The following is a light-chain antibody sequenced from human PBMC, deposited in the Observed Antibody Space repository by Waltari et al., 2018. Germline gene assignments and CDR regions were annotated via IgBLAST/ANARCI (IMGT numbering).Light chain of an antibody. J-gene: IGKJ4*01. Sequence: DIVMTPSPLSLPVTPGEPASISCRSSQSLLHSNGYNYLDWYLQKPGQSPQLLIYLGSNRASGVPDRFSGSGSGTDFTLKISRVEAEDVGVYYCMQALQTPVFGGGTKVEIK. CDR3: MQALQTPV. V-gene: IGKV2-28*01. CDR1: QSLLHSNGYNY. CDR2: LGS.